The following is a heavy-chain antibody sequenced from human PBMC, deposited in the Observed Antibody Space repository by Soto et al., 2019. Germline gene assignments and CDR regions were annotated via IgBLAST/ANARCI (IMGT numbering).Heavy chain of an antibody. CDR2: IWYDGSNK. D-gene: IGHD2-15*01. Sequence: PGGSLRLSCAASGFTFSSYGMHWVRQAPGKGLEWVAVIWYDGSNKYYADSVKGRFTISRDNSKNTLYLQMNSLRAEDTAVYYCARDRGRNGRYGTDVWGQGTPVTVSS. CDR3: ARDRGRNGRYGTDV. V-gene: IGHV3-33*01. CDR1: GFTFSSYG. J-gene: IGHJ6*02.